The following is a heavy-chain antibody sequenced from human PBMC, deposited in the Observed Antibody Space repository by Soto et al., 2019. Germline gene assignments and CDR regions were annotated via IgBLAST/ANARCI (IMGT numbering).Heavy chain of an antibody. CDR2: IYSGGST. CDR3: ARGGYSYEKTFDY. J-gene: IGHJ4*02. Sequence: EVQLVESGGGLIQPGGSLRLSCAASGFTVSSNYMSWVRQAPGKGLEWVSVIYSGGSTYYADSAKGRFTISRDNSKNTLYLQMNSLRAEDTAVYYCARGGYSYEKTFDYWGQGTLVTVSS. D-gene: IGHD5-18*01. V-gene: IGHV3-53*01. CDR1: GFTVSSNY.